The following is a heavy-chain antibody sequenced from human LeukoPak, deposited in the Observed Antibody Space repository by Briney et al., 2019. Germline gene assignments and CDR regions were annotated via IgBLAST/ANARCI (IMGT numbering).Heavy chain of an antibody. CDR2: IYYSGST. D-gene: IGHD6-13*01. CDR1: GGSISSSSYY. CDR3: VRCIAAAANDAFDI. V-gene: IGHV4-39*07. J-gene: IGHJ3*02. Sequence: SETLSLTCTVSGGSISSSSYYWGWIRQPPGKGLEWIGSIYYSGSTYYNPSLKSRVTISVDTSKNQFSLKLSSVTAADTAEYYCVRCIAAAANDAFDIWGQGTMVTVSS.